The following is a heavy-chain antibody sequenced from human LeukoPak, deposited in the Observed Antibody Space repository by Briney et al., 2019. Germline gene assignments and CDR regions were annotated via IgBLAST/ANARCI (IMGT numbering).Heavy chain of an antibody. Sequence: PSETLSLTCTVSGGSISSSSYYWGWIRQPPGKGLEWIGSIYYSGSTYYNPSLKSRVTISVDTSKNQFSLKLSSVTAADTAVYYCARDRVGYYGSGYPVGGWFDPWGQGTLVTVSS. CDR1: GGSISSSSYY. J-gene: IGHJ5*02. V-gene: IGHV4-39*07. CDR2: IYYSGST. CDR3: ARDRVGYYGSGYPVGGWFDP. D-gene: IGHD3-10*01.